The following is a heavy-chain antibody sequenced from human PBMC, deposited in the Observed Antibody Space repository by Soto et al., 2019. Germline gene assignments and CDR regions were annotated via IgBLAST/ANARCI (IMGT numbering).Heavy chain of an antibody. CDR1: GGSISSYY. D-gene: IGHD1-26*01. CDR3: ASLLDAFDY. Sequence: QVQLQESGPGLVKPSETLSLTCTVSGGSISSYYWSWIRQPPGKGLEWIGYIYYSGSTNYNPSLKSRVTISVDTSKNQFSLKLRSVTAADTAVYYCASLLDAFDYWGQGTLVTVSS. J-gene: IGHJ4*02. V-gene: IGHV4-59*01. CDR2: IYYSGST.